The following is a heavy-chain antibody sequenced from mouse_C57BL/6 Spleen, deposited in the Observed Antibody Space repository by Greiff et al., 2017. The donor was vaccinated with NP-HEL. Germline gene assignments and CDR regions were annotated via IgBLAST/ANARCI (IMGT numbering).Heavy chain of an antibody. Sequence: VMLVESGPGLVAPSQSLSITCTVSGFSLTSYGVHWVRQPPGKGLEWLVVIWSDGSTTYNSALKSSLSISKDNSKSQVFLKMNSLQTDDTAMYYCARHYGNYRAMDYWGQGTSVTVSS. CDR3: ARHYGNYRAMDY. D-gene: IGHD2-1*01. J-gene: IGHJ4*01. V-gene: IGHV2-6-1*01. CDR1: GFSLTSYG. CDR2: IWSDGST.